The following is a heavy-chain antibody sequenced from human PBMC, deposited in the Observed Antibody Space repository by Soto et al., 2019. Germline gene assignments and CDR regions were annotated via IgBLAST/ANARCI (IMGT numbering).Heavy chain of an antibody. J-gene: IGHJ4*02. CDR2: ISYDGTNK. CDR3: ARDPKTSGGQHWAFNYFDS. Sequence: GGSLRLSCAASGFSFSISPMHWVRQAPGKGPEWVALISYDGTNKFYADSVKGRFTISRDNSKSTLYLQVDSLRPEDAAVYYCARDPKTSGGQHWAFNYFDSWGRGTLVTVSS. V-gene: IGHV3-30-3*01. CDR1: GFSFSISP. D-gene: IGHD7-27*01.